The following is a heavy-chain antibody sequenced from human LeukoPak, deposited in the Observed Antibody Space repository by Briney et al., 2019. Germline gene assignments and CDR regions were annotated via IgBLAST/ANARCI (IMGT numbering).Heavy chain of an antibody. Sequence: GGSLGLSCAASGFAFSNYAIHWVRPAPGKGLEWVAVISYDGSIKYFADSVKGRFTISRDNSKNTLYLQMNSLRAEDTAVYYCARGDGCSWTYDIDYWGQGTLVTVSS. J-gene: IGHJ4*02. CDR2: ISYDGSIK. D-gene: IGHD3-9*01. V-gene: IGHV3-30*04. CDR1: GFAFSNYA. CDR3: ARGDGCSWTYDIDY.